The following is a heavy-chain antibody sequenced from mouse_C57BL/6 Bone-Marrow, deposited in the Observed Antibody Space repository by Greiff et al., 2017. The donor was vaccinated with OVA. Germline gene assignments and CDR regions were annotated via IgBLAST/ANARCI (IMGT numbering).Heavy chain of an antibody. CDR1: GFSLTSYG. J-gene: IGHJ1*03. V-gene: IGHV2-6-1*01. CDR3: ARHRGGTTVRKLGYFDV. Sequence: VKLQESGPGLVAPSQSLSITCTVSGFSLTSYGVHWVRQPPGKGLEWLVVIWSDGSTTYNSALKSRLSISKDNSKSQVFLKMNSLQTDDTAMYYCARHRGGTTVRKLGYFDVWGTGTTVTVSS. CDR2: IWSDGST. D-gene: IGHD1-1*01.